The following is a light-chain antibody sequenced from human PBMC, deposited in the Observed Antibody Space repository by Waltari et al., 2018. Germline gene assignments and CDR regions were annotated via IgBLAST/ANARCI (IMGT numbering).Light chain of an antibody. J-gene: IGLJ2*01. CDR2: DLT. CDR3: SAYTSRGTLK. Sequence: QAALTQRAPVSGSPGQSITISCSGTSDDMGPNSSVTWYHQRPGTVPNLIIYDLTERPSGVSNRFSGSRSGSTASLTFSGLQSEDEGLFYCSAYTSRGTLKFGGGTRVTIL. V-gene: IGLV2-14*03. CDR1: SDDMGPNSS.